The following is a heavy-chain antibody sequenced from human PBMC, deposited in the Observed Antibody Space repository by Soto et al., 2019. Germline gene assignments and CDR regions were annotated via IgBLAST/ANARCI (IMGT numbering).Heavy chain of an antibody. CDR3: ARVPSPFDYYYAMDV. J-gene: IGHJ6*02. V-gene: IGHV4-30-4*01. CDR1: GDSISSGNTY. CDR2: IFSSGTT. Sequence: PSETLSLTCTVSGDSISSGNTYWSWIRQPPGKGLEWIGYIFSSGTTYYNPSLKSRLTMSLDASQNQFSLKLNSLTDADTAVYFCARVPSPFDYYYAMDVWGQGTKVT. D-gene: IGHD3-16*01.